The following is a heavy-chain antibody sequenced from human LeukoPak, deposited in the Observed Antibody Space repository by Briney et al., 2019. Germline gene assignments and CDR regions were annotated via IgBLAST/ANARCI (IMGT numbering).Heavy chain of an antibody. CDR3: ARRGTAYCRGGNCYSDKYFDY. Sequence: SETLSLTCAVYGGSLSGYYWTWIRQTPGKGLEWIGEINYRGNTNYNRSLKSRVTISADTSKNQFSLRLSSVTAADTAVYYCARRGTAYCRGGNCYSDKYFDYWGQGTQVTASS. CDR1: GGSLSGYY. CDR2: INYRGNT. J-gene: IGHJ4*02. V-gene: IGHV4-34*01. D-gene: IGHD2-15*01.